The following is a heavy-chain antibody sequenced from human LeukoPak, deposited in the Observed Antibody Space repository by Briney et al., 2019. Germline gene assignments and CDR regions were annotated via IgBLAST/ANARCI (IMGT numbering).Heavy chain of an antibody. Sequence: ASVKVSCKASGYTFTGYYMHWVRQAPGQGLEWMGRINPNSGGTNYAQKFQGRVTMTRDTSISTAYMGLSRLRSDDTAVYYCARVRSRITIFGVVITYFDYWGQGTLVTVSS. CDR3: ARVRSRITIFGVVITYFDY. CDR2: INPNSGGT. CDR1: GYTFTGYY. V-gene: IGHV1-2*06. J-gene: IGHJ4*02. D-gene: IGHD3-3*01.